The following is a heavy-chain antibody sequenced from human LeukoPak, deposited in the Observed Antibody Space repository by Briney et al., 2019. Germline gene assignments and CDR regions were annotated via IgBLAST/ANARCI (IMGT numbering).Heavy chain of an antibody. V-gene: IGHV1-18*01. CDR2: VSAYNGHT. Sequence: ASVKVSCKASGYTFTNYGISWVRQAPGQGLEWMGWVSAYNGHTKYAQKVQGRVTMTRDTSTSTAYMELRSLRSHDTAVYYCARDGHRRYHYDSSGREDAFDIWGQGTMVTVSS. CDR3: ARDGHRRYHYDSSGREDAFDI. CDR1: GYTFTNYG. J-gene: IGHJ3*02. D-gene: IGHD3-22*01.